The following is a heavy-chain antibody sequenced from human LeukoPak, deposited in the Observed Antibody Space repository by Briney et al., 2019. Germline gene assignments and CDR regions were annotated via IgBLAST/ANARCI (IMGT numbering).Heavy chain of an antibody. CDR3: ARGVVYYGSGSLDLMSYYFDY. V-gene: IGHV4-59*12. D-gene: IGHD3-10*01. J-gene: IGHJ4*02. CDR2: IYHGGST. Sequence: SETLSLTCTVSGGSISTYYWSWIRQPPGKGLEWIGYIYHGGSTYYNPSLKSRVTISVDRSKNQFSLKLSSVTAADTAVYYCARGVVYYGSGSLDLMSYYFDYWGQGTLVTVSS. CDR1: GGSISTYY.